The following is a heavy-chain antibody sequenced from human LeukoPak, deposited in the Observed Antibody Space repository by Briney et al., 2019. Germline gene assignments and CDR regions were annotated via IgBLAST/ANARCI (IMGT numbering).Heavy chain of an antibody. J-gene: IGHJ5*02. D-gene: IGHD3-22*01. Sequence: GGSLRLSCAASGFTFSNYGMHWVRQAPGKGLEWVAFIRYDGSNKYYADSVKGRFTISRDNSKNTLYLQMNSLRAEDTAVYYCAKSEGTMINNWFDPWGQGTLVTVSS. V-gene: IGHV3-30*02. CDR1: GFTFSNYG. CDR2: IRYDGSNK. CDR3: AKSEGTMINNWFDP.